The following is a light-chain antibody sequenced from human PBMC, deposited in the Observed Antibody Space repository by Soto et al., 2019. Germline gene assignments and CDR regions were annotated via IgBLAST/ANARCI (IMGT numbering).Light chain of an antibody. CDR1: QSISNS. CDR3: QQYNSNSQT. J-gene: IGKJ1*01. V-gene: IGKV1-5*01. Sequence: DIPMTQSPSTLSASVGDRVTITCRASQSISNSLAWYQQKPGKAPKLLIYDASSLESGVPSRFSGSGSGTEFTLTISSLQPDDFVTYYCQQYNSNSQTFGQGTKVEIK. CDR2: DAS.